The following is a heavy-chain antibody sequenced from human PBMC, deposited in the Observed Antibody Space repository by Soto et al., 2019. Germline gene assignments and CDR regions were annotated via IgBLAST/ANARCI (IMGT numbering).Heavy chain of an antibody. CDR3: ARGEYYYDSSGYYYAFDI. J-gene: IGHJ3*02. CDR2: IYYSGST. CDR1: GGSISSYY. Sequence: SETLSLTCTVSGGSISSYYWSWIRQPPGKGLEWIGYIYYSGSTNYNPSLKSRVTISVDTSKNQFSLKLSSVTAADTAVYYCARGEYYYDSSGYYYAFDIRGQGTMVTVS. D-gene: IGHD3-22*01. V-gene: IGHV4-59*01.